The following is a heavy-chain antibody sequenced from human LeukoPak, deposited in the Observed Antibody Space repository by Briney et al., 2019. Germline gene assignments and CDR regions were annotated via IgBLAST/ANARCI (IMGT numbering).Heavy chain of an antibody. J-gene: IGHJ4*02. Sequence: PGGSLRLSCAASGFTFSSYWMSWVRQAPGKGLEWVANIKQDGSEKYYVDSVKGRFTISRDNAKNSLYLQMNSLRAEDTAVYYCARDLGSSSWRYYFDYWGQGTLVTVSS. CDR1: GFTFSSYW. V-gene: IGHV3-7*01. D-gene: IGHD6-13*01. CDR2: IKQDGSEK. CDR3: ARDLGSSSWRYYFDY.